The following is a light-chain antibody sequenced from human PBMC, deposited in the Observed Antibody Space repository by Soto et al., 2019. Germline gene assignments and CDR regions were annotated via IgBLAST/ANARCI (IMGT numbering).Light chain of an antibody. Sequence: QSALTQPASVSGSPGQSITIACTGTSSDVGAYNFVSWHQQHPGKAPKLMIYNVYDRPSGISYRFPGSKSGNTASLTISGLQGEDEADYYCSAYTVSRTYVFGTWTKVTVL. V-gene: IGLV2-14*03. CDR3: SAYTVSRTYV. J-gene: IGLJ1*01. CDR1: SSDVGAYNF. CDR2: NVY.